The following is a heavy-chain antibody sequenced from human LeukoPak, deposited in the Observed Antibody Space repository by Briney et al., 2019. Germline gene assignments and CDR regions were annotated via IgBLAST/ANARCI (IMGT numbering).Heavy chain of an antibody. CDR3: AKDAYSSSRFTY. CDR1: GFTFSSYG. V-gene: IGHV3-30*18. CDR2: ISYDGSNK. J-gene: IGHJ4*02. D-gene: IGHD6-13*01. Sequence: GRSLRLSCAASGFTFSSYGMHWVRQAPGKGLEWVAVISYDGSNKYYADSVKGRFTISRDNSKNTLYLQMNSLRAEDTAVYYCAKDAYSSSRFTYWGQGTLVTVSS.